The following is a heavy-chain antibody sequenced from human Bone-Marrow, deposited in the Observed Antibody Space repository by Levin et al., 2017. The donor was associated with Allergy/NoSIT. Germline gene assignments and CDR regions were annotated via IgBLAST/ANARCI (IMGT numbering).Heavy chain of an antibody. CDR2: ISSTGATK. CDR1: SFIFSDFY. V-gene: IGHV3-11*01. J-gene: IGHJ4*02. Sequence: GGSLRLSCSASSFIFSDFYMNWIRQAPGQGLEWLADISSTGATKYYADSVKGRFTISRDNAQNSLYLQMNSLGAEDTAVYFCARSPPPYTTGWGSFDSWGPGTLVTVSS. CDR3: ARSPPPYTTGWGSFDS. D-gene: IGHD6-19*01.